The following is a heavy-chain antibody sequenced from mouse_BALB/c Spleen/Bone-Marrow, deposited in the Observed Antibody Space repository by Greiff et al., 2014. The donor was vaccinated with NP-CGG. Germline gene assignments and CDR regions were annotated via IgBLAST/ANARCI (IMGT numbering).Heavy chain of an antibody. D-gene: IGHD1-1*02. V-gene: IGHV1-69*02. CDR1: GYTFTSYW. CDR2: IYPSDSYT. CDR3: TRDDGGFAY. Sequence: QVQLKESGTDLVRPGASVKLSCKASGYTFTSYWINWVKQRPGQGLEWIGNIYPSDSYTNYNQKFKDKATLTVDKSSSTAYIHLSSPTSEDSAVYYCTRDDGGFAYWGQGTLVTVSA. J-gene: IGHJ3*01.